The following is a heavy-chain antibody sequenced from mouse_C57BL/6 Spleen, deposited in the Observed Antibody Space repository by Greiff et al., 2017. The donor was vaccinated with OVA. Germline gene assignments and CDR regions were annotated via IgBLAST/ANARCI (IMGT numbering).Heavy chain of an antibody. CDR1: GYTFTSYW. CDR3: ARSHPYYFDY. V-gene: IGHV1-69*01. CDR2: IDPSDSYT. Sequence: VQLQQPGAELVMPGASVKLSCKASGYTFTSYWMHWVKQRPGQGLEWIGEIDPSDSYTNYNQKFKGKSTLTVDKSSSTAYMQLSSLTSEDSAVYYCARSHPYYFDYWGQGTTLTVSS. J-gene: IGHJ2*01.